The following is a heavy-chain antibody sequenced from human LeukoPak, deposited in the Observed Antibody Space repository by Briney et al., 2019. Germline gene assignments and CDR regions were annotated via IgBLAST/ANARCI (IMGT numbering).Heavy chain of an antibody. J-gene: IGHJ5*02. D-gene: IGHD2-2*01. CDR3: AKADCSTTSCYFDP. V-gene: IGHV3-30*18. CDR2: VSYDGSDK. Sequence: GGSLRLSCAASGFTFSTYGMHWVRQAPGKGLEWVAVVSYDGSDKYYADSVKGRFTISRDNSKNTLYLQMNSLRAEDTAVYYCAKADCSTTSCYFDPWGQGTLVTVSS. CDR1: GFTFSTYG.